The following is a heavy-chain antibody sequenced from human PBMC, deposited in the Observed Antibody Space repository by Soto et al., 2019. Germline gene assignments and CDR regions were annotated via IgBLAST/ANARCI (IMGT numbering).Heavy chain of an antibody. V-gene: IGHV4-59*01. J-gene: IGHJ4*02. Sequence: SETLSLTCTVSGGSISSYYWSRIRQPPGKGLEWIGYIYYSGSTNYNPSLKSRVTISVDTSKNQFSLKLSSVTAADTAVYYCARDQGGIISSCPMWYFDYCGQGPLGTVSS. CDR2: IYYSGST. D-gene: IGHD6-13*01. CDR1: GGSISSYY. CDR3: ARDQGGIISSCPMWYFDY.